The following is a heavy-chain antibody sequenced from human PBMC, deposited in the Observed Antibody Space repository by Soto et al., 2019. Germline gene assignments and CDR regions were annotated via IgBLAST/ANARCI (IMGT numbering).Heavy chain of an antibody. D-gene: IGHD1-26*01. J-gene: IGHJ4*02. CDR1: GGSISSGGYY. CDR2: IYYSGST. V-gene: IGHV4-31*03. Sequence: PSETLSLTCTVSGGSISSGGYYWSWIRQHPGKGLEWIGYIYYSGSTYYNPSLKSRVTISVDTSKNQFSLKLSSVTAADTAVYCCAREEVGATTSYFDYWGQGTLVTSPQ. CDR3: AREEVGATTSYFDY.